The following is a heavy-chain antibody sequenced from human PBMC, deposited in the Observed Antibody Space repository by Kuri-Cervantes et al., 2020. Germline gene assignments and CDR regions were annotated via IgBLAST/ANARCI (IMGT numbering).Heavy chain of an antibody. CDR3: ARGVSKNRQLVGY. CDR2: ISSSYSTI. CDR1: GFTFSDYH. V-gene: IGHV3-11*04. Sequence: GGSLRLSCAASGFTFSDYHMSWIRQAPGKGLEWVSHISSSYSTIYYADSVKGRFSISRDNAKNSLYLQMNSLRAEDTAVYYSARGVSKNRQLVGYWGQGTLVTVSS. D-gene: IGHD6-6*01. J-gene: IGHJ4*02.